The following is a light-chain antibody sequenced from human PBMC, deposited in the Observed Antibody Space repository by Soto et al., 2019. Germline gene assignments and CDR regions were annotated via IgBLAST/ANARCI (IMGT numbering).Light chain of an antibody. Sequence: EIVMTPSPTAPFLAPGEKTPLPCRARQGVKSNLAWYQQRPGQAPRLLIYAASIGATGVPARFSGSGSGTEFTLTISSLQSEDFAVYFCQQYNDWPWTFGQGTKVEIK. CDR2: AAS. CDR3: QQYNDWPWT. CDR1: QGVKSN. V-gene: IGKV3-15*01. J-gene: IGKJ1*01.